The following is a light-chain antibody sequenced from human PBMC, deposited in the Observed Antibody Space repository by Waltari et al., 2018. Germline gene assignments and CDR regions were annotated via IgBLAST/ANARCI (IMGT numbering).Light chain of an antibody. CDR2: RDD. V-gene: IGLV3-9*01. CDR3: QVWDGTTVV. Sequence: SYELSQPRSVSVALGQTATIPCRGDDIVNKNVHWYHKKPGQAPVLVIYRDDNRPSGIPKRLSGSNSGNTATLIITRVQAGDEADYYCQVWDGTTVVFGGGTKLTVL. CDR1: DIVNKN. J-gene: IGLJ2*01.